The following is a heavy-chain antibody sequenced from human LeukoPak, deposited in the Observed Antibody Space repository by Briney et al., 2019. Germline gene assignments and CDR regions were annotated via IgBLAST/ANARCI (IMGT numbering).Heavy chain of an antibody. D-gene: IGHD5-18*01. CDR2: ISYDGSNK. J-gene: IGHJ4*02. V-gene: IGHV3-30*03. CDR1: GFTFSSYG. Sequence: GGSLRLSCAASGFTFSSYGMHWVRQAPGKGLEWVAVISYDGSNKYYADSVKGRFTISRDNSKSTLYLQMNSLRAEDTAVYYCAREFGTAMVLNFDYWGQGTLVTVSS. CDR3: AREFGTAMVLNFDY.